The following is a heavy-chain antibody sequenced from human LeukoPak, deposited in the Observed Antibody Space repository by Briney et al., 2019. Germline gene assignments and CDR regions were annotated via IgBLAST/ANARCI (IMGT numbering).Heavy chain of an antibody. CDR3: ARDLLGPVGVPYCTGGSCYSSYYYYGMDV. CDR1: GFTFSSYM. D-gene: IGHD2-15*01. V-gene: IGHV3-21*01. J-gene: IGHJ6*02. Sequence: PGGSLRLSCAASGFTFSSYMMNWVRQAPGKGLEWVSSISSSSSYIYYADSVKGRFTISRDNAKNSLYLQMNSLRAEDTAVYYCARDLLGPVGVPYCTGGSCYSSYYYYGMDVWGQGTTVTVSS. CDR2: ISSSSSYI.